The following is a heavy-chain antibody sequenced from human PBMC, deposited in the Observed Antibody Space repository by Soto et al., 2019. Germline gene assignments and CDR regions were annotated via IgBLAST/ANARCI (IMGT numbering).Heavy chain of an antibody. J-gene: IGHJ4*02. CDR2: INPSGGST. CDR1: GYAFTSYY. D-gene: IGHD6-19*01. V-gene: IGHV1-46*01. CDR3: ARDRSTLAAYSSGWYGYFDY. Sequence: ASVKVSCKASGYAFTSYYIHWVRQAPGQGLEWMGIINPSGGSTSYAQKFQGRVTMTRDTSTSTVYMELSSLRSEDTAVYYCARDRSTLAAYSSGWYGYFDYWGQGTLVTVSS.